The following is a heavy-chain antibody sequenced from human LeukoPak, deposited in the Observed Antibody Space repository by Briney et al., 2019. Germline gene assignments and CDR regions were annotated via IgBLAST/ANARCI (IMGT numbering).Heavy chain of an antibody. J-gene: IGHJ4*02. CDR2: INHSGST. V-gene: IGHV4-34*01. D-gene: IGHD3-10*01. Sequence: SETLSLTCAVYGGSFSGYYWSWIRQPPGKGLEWIGEINHSGSTNYNPSLKSRVTISVDTSKNQFSLKLSSVTAADTAVYYCARFQGRWFLGYWGQGTLVTVSS. CDR3: ARFQGRWFLGY. CDR1: GGSFSGYY.